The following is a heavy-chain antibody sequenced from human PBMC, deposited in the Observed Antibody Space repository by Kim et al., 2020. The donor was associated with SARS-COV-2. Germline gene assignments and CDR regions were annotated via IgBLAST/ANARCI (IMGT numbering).Heavy chain of an antibody. Sequence: SETLSLTCTVSGGPISTYYWSWIRQPPGKGLEWIGYIYYTGATNYNPSLKSRVTMSVDTSKNQFSLKLRSVTAADTAVYFCARSLQQELLYYGMDVWGQGTAVTVSS. CDR1: GGPISTYY. V-gene: IGHV4-59*08. CDR2: IYYTGAT. J-gene: IGHJ6*02. CDR3: ARSLQQELLYYGMDV. D-gene: IGHD6-13*01.